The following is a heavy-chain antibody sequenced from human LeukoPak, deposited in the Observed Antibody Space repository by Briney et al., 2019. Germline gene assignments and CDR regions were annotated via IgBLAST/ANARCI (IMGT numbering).Heavy chain of an antibody. D-gene: IGHD2-2*01. CDR2: ISGSGGST. CDR3: AKDRDCSSTSCHAPFDY. V-gene: IGHV3-23*01. CDR1: GFTFSSYA. Sequence: GGSLRLSCAASGFTFSSYAMSWVRQAPGKGLEWVSAISGSGGSTYYADSVKGRFTISRDNSKNTLYLQMNSLRAEDTAVYDCAKDRDCSSTSCHAPFDYWGQGTLVTVSS. J-gene: IGHJ4*02.